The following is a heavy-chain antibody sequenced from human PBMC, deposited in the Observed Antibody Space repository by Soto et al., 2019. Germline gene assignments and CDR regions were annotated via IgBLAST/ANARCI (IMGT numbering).Heavy chain of an antibody. J-gene: IGHJ6*03. D-gene: IGHD1-7*01. Sequence: SQTLSLTCAISGDSVSSNSAAWNWIRQSPSGGLEWLGRTYYRSRWYNDYAVSVRSRITVNPDTSKNQFSLQLTSVTPEDTAVYYCAGTTSHYWYYMDVSGKATTVTVSS. CDR2: TYYRSRWYN. V-gene: IGHV6-1*01. CDR3: AGTTSHYWYYMDV. CDR1: GDSVSSNSAA.